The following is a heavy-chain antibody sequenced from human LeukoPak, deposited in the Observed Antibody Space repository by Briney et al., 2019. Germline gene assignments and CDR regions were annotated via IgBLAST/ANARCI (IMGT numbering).Heavy chain of an antibody. V-gene: IGHV3-30*18. CDR3: AKNSGSYDGAFDI. Sequence: GGSLRLSCAASGFTFSSYGVHWVRQAPGKGLEWVAVISYDGSNKYYADSVKGRFTISRDNSKNTLYLQMNSLRAEDTAVYYCAKNSGSYDGAFDIWGQGTMVTVSS. D-gene: IGHD1-26*01. CDR1: GFTFSSYG. J-gene: IGHJ3*02. CDR2: ISYDGSNK.